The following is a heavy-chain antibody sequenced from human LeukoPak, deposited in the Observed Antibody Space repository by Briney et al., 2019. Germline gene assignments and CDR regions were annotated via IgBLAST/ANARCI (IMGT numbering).Heavy chain of an antibody. V-gene: IGHV3-30*01. D-gene: IGHD1-26*01. J-gene: IGHJ3*02. CDR3: ARGPGPIAGAKNPFDI. CDR1: GLTFSSYA. Sequence: GGSLRLSCAASGLTFSSYAMHWVRQAPGKGLEWVAVISYDGSNKYYADSVKGRFTISGDKSKNTLYLQMNSLRPEDTAFYYCARGPGPIAGAKNPFDIWGEGTMVTVSS. CDR2: ISYDGSNK.